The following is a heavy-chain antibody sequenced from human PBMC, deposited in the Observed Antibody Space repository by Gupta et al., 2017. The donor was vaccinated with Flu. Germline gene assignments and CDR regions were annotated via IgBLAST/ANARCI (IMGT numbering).Heavy chain of an antibody. CDR3: ARGPRLRFLEWLFFDY. J-gene: IGHJ4*02. CDR1: GLPFISYG. CDR2: IWYDGSNK. Sequence: QVQLVESGGGVVQPGRSLRLSCAASGLPFISYGLHWVRPGPGKGLEWVAVIWYDGSNKYYADSVKGRFTISRDNSKNTLYLQMNSLRAEDTAVYYCARGPRLRFLEWLFFDYWGQGTLVTGSS. V-gene: IGHV3-33*01. D-gene: IGHD3-3*01.